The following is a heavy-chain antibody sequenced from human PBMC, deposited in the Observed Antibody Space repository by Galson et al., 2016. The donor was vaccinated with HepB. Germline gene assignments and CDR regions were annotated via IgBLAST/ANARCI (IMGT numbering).Heavy chain of an antibody. D-gene: IGHD1-26*01. V-gene: IGHV3-23*01. J-gene: IGHJ6*03. CDR1: GFTFTTYA. Sequence: SLRLSCAASGFTFTTYAMSWVRQAPGQGLEWVSAISGSGGSTYYADSVKGRFTISRDNSKNTLYLKMNSLRAEDTAVYYCAKAPYSGTYLAYYYMDVWGKGTTVTFSS. CDR2: ISGSGGST. CDR3: AKAPYSGTYLAYYYMDV.